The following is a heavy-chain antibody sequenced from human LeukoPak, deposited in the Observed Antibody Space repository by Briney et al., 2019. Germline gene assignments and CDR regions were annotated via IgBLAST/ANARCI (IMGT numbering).Heavy chain of an antibody. V-gene: IGHV3-30*02. CDR2: IRNDGSYE. D-gene: IGHD3-10*01. CDR3: AKDEAQYTAMVRD. CDR1: GFTFSDYG. J-gene: IGHJ4*02. Sequence: PGGSLRLSCAASGFTFSDYGMHWVRQAPGKGLEWVAFIRNDGSYEYYPDSVKGRFTVSRDNSKNTLYLQMNGLRGDDTAVYYCAKDEAQYTAMVRDWGQGTLVTVSS.